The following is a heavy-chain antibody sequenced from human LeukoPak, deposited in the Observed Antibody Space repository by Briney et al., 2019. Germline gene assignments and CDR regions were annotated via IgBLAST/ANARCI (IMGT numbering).Heavy chain of an antibody. Sequence: GGSLRLSCTVSGFTFGDHAMSWVRQAPGKGLEWVGFIRCKTYGGTTEYAASVKGRFIISRDDSTSIAYLQMNSLKTEDTAVSYCTRGPIQLWLYHGMDVWGQGTPVTVSS. D-gene: IGHD5-18*01. CDR2: IRCKTYGGTT. V-gene: IGHV3-49*04. J-gene: IGHJ6*02. CDR3: TRGPIQLWLYHGMDV. CDR1: GFTFGDHA.